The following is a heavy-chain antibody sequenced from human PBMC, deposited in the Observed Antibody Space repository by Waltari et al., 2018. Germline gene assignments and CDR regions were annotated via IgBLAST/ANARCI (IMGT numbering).Heavy chain of an antibody. CDR2: INSDGSST. J-gene: IGHJ4*02. D-gene: IGHD3-10*01. CDR1: GFTFSSYW. V-gene: IGHV3-74*01. CDR3: ARGASVRGDY. Sequence: EVQLVESGGGLVQPGGSLRLSCAASGFTFSSYWMHWVRQVPGKGLVWVSSINSDGSSTSYADSVKGRFTISRDNAKNTLYLQMNSLSAEDTAVYYCARGASVRGDYWGQGTLVTVSS.